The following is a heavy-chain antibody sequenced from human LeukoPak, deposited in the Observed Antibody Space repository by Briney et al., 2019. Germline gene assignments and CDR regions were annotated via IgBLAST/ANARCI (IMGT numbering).Heavy chain of an antibody. CDR1: GYTFTGYY. J-gene: IGHJ6*04. Sequence: ASVKVSCTASGYTFTGYYMHWVRQAPGQGLEWMGWINPNSGGTNYAQKFQGWVTMTRDTSISTAYMELSRLRSDDTAVYYCATHYGSGSYSGRGYYGMDVWGKGTTVTVSS. V-gene: IGHV1-2*04. CDR2: INPNSGGT. D-gene: IGHD3-10*01. CDR3: ATHYGSGSYSGRGYYGMDV.